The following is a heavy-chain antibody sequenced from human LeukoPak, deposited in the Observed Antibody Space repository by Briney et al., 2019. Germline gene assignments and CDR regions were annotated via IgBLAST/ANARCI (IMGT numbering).Heavy chain of an antibody. D-gene: IGHD3-22*01. CDR1: GGSISGYY. V-gene: IGHV4-59*12. Sequence: PSETLSLTCTVSGGSISGYYWSWIRQPPGKGLEWIGYIYYSGSTNYNPSLKSRVTISVDTSKNQFSLKLSSVTAADTAVYYCARGQKRTYYYDSSGYPPDYWGQGTLVTVSS. CDR2: IYYSGST. CDR3: ARGQKRTYYYDSSGYPPDY. J-gene: IGHJ4*02.